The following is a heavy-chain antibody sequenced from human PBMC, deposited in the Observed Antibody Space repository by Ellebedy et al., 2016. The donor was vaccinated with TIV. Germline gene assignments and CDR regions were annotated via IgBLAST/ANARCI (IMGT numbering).Heavy chain of an antibody. CDR3: ARSPKDHFYHGMDV. Sequence: GESLKISCTASGFTFSNYAMSWVRQAPGKGLQWVTGIIGSGGSTNYVDSVRGRFTISRDNSKNTVFLQMNSLRGEDTAVYYCARSPKDHFYHGMDVWGQGTTVIVSS. V-gene: IGHV3-23*01. CDR1: GFTFSNYA. CDR2: IIGSGGST. J-gene: IGHJ6*02. D-gene: IGHD2/OR15-2a*01.